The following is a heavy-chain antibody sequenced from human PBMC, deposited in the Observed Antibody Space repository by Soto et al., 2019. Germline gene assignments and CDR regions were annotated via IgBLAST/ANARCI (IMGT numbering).Heavy chain of an antibody. V-gene: IGHV1-18*01. CDR3: ARYCSSTSCYATWFDP. CDR2: ISAYNGNT. Sequence: ASVKVSCKASGYTFTSYGISWVRQAPGQGLEWMGWISAYNGNTNYAQKLQGRVTMTTDTSTSTAYMELRSLRSDDTAVYYCARYCSSTSCYATWFDPWGQGTLVTVSS. D-gene: IGHD2-2*01. CDR1: GYTFTSYG. J-gene: IGHJ5*02.